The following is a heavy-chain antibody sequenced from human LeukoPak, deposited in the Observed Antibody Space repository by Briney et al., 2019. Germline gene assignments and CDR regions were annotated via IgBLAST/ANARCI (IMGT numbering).Heavy chain of an antibody. Sequence: GASVKVSCKASGYTFTGYYMHWVRQAPGQGLEWMGWINPNSGGTNYAQKFQGRVTITADESTSTAYMELSSLRSEDTAVYYCARGYYDSTDWGQGTLVTVSS. D-gene: IGHD3-22*01. J-gene: IGHJ4*02. CDR1: GYTFTGYY. CDR2: INPNSGGT. V-gene: IGHV1-2*02. CDR3: ARGYYDSTD.